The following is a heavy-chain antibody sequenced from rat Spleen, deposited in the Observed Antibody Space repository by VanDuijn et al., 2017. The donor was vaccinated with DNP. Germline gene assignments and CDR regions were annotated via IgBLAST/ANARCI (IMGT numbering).Heavy chain of an antibody. D-gene: IGHD1-9*01. CDR2: ISYDGVSI. CDR3: AAHDILPFDH. J-gene: IGHJ2*01. CDR1: GFTFSDYY. V-gene: IGHV5-20*01. Sequence: EVQLVASGGGLVEPGRSLKLSCAASGFTFSDYYMAWVRQAPTKGLEWVASISYDGVSIHYRDSVKGRFTISRDNAKSTLYLQMDSLRSEDTATFFCAAHDILPFDHWGQGVMVTVSS.